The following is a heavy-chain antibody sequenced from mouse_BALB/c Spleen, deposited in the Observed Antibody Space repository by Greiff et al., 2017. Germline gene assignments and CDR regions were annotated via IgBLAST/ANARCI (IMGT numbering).Heavy chain of an antibody. CDR2: ISSGSSTI. J-gene: IGHJ4*01. CDR1: GFTFSSFG. V-gene: IGHV5-17*02. Sequence: EVKLMESGGGLVQPGGSRKLSCAASGFTFSSFGMHWVRQAPEKGLEWVAYISSGSSTIYYADTVKGRFTISRDNPKNTLFLQMTSLRSEDTAMYYCGYGNYAMDYWGQGTSVTVSS. CDR3: GYGNYAMDY. D-gene: IGHD2-10*02.